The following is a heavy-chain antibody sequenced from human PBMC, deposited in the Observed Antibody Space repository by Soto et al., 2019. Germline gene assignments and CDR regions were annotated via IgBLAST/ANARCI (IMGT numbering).Heavy chain of an antibody. J-gene: IGHJ1*01. Sequence: SETLSLTCTVSGGSISSYYWSWSRQPPGKGLEWIGYIYYSGSTNYNPSLKSRVTISVDTSKNQFSLKLSSVTAADTAVYYCARHSLFRPCIAAAGTLFQHWGQGTLVPVSS. CDR2: IYYSGST. CDR1: GGSISSYY. CDR3: ARHSLFRPCIAAAGTLFQH. D-gene: IGHD6-13*01. V-gene: IGHV4-59*08.